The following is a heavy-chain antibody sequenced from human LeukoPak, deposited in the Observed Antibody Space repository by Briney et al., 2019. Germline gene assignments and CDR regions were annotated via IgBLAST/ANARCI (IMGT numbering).Heavy chain of an antibody. CDR2: ISSNGGST. D-gene: IGHD5-18*01. CDR3: RGYSYGSVEYFDY. CDR1: GFTFSSFA. Sequence: GGSLRLSCLASGFTFSSFAMHWVRQAPGKGLEYVSAISSNGGSTYNADSVKGRFTISRDNSKNTLYLQMSSLRAEDTAVYYCRGYSYGSVEYFDYWGQGTLVTVSS. J-gene: IGHJ4*02. V-gene: IGHV3-64D*09.